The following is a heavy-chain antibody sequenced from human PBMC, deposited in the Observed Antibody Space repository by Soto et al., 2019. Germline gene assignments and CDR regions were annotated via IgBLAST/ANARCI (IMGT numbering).Heavy chain of an antibody. CDR2: INAGNGNT. V-gene: IGHV1-3*01. Sequence: WASVKVSCKVSGYTFTSYAMHWVRQAPGQRLEWMGWINAGNGNTKYSQKFQGRVTITRDTSASTAYMELSSLRSEDTAVYYCARTFVRTIFGVAPIGSSSYWGQGTLVTVSS. D-gene: IGHD3-3*01. CDR3: ARTFVRTIFGVAPIGSSSY. J-gene: IGHJ4*02. CDR1: GYTFTSYA.